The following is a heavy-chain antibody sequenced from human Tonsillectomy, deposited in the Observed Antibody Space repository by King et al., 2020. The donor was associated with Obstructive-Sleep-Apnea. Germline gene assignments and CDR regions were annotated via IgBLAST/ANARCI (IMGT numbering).Heavy chain of an antibody. D-gene: IGHD2-2*03. CDR2: IYFSGST. Sequence: PLQESGPGLVKPSETLSLTCTVSGGSIGSSSYYWGWIRQPPGKGLEWIGSIYFSGSTYYNPSLKSRVTISLDTSKNQFSLMLSSVTAADTAVYYCARDVGIVVPVYWGQGTLVTVSS. CDR3: ARDVGIVVPVY. J-gene: IGHJ4*02. CDR1: GGSIGSSSYY. V-gene: IGHV4-39*07.